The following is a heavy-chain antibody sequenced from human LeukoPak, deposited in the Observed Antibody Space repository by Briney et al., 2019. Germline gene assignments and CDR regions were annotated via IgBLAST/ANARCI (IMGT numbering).Heavy chain of an antibody. Sequence: GGSLRLSCAASGFTFSSYVMHWVRQPPGKGLEWVAVISYDGSNEHYVDSVKGRFTISRDNSKNTLYVQMNSLRAEDTAVYYCARSGDANRNWFDPWGQGTLVTVSS. D-gene: IGHD1-14*01. J-gene: IGHJ5*02. CDR2: ISYDGSNE. CDR1: GFTFSSYV. CDR3: ARSGDANRNWFDP. V-gene: IGHV3-30-3*01.